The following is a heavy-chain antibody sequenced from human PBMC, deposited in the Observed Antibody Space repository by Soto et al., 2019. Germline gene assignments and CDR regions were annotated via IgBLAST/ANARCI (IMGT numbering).Heavy chain of an antibody. D-gene: IGHD1-26*01. J-gene: IGHJ4*02. CDR3: PRHLDPRSIVGATVYYFDY. CDR2: IYPGDSDT. V-gene: IGHV5-51*01. Sequence: GESVKISCKGSGYTFSSYWIGWVRQVPGKGLEWMGIIYPGDSDTRYSPSFQGQVTISADKSISTAYLQWSSLKASDTAMYYCPRHLDPRSIVGATVYYFDYWGQGTLVTVSS. CDR1: GYTFSSYW.